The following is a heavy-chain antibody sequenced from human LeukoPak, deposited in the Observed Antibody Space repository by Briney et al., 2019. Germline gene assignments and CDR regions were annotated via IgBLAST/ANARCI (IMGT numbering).Heavy chain of an antibody. J-gene: IGHJ4*02. V-gene: IGHV3-23*01. CDR2: FSNTADTA. D-gene: IGHD4-23*01. CDR3: AKDRRLESVNSFHFDC. Sequence: PGGSLRLSCAASGFAFSSTNAMGWVRQAPGKGLEWVSTFSNTADTAFYADSVKGRFTISRDDSKNTLYLQMSGLRAEDTAVYYCAKDRRLESVNSFHFDCWGQGALVTVSS. CDR1: GFAFSSTNA.